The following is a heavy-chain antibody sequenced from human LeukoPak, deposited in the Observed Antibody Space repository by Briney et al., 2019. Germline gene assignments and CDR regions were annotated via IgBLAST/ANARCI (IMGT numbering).Heavy chain of an antibody. D-gene: IGHD1-26*01. Sequence: GGSLRLSCAASGFTFSSYTMNWVRQAPGKGLEWISGISGSGGVTYYADSVKGRFTISRDNSKNTLYVQMNSLRAEDTAVYYCATRPIVGAPYWGQGTLVTVSS. J-gene: IGHJ4*02. CDR3: ATRPIVGAPY. CDR2: ISGSGGVT. CDR1: GFTFSSYT. V-gene: IGHV3-23*01.